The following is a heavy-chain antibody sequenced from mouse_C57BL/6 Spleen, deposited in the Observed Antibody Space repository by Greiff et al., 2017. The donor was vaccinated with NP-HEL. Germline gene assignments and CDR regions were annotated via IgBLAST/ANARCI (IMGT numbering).Heavy chain of an antibody. D-gene: IGHD1-1*01. Sequence: VQLQQSGAELMKPGASVKLSCKATGYTFTGYWIEWVKQRPGHGLEWIGEILPGSGSTNYNEKFKGKATFTADTSSNTAYMQLSSLTTEDSAIYYCARPLIYYYGSSYVDYAMDYWGQGTSVTVSS. V-gene: IGHV1-9*01. J-gene: IGHJ4*01. CDR3: ARPLIYYYGSSYVDYAMDY. CDR1: GYTFTGYW. CDR2: ILPGSGST.